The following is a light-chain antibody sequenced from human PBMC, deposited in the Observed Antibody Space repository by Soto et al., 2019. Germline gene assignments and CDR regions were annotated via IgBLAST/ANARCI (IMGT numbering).Light chain of an antibody. J-gene: IGLJ3*02. CDR2: GNS. CDR1: SSNIGAGYD. CDR3: KSYDRRLSGWV. V-gene: IGLV1-40*01. Sequence: QSVLTQPPSVSGAPGQRVTISCTGSSSNIGAGYDVHWYQQLPGTAPKLLIYGNSNRPSGVPDRFSGSKSGTSASLAITGLQAEDEADYYCKSYDRRLSGWVFGGGTTLTVL.